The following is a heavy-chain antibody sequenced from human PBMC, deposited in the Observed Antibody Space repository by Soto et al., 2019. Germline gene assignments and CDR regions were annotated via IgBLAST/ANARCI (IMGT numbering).Heavy chain of an antibody. D-gene: IGHD1-1*01. J-gene: IGHJ6*02. CDR3: ARGTAGTTRSYYYSGMDV. V-gene: IGHV1-18*01. Sequence: QVQLVQSGAEVKKPGASVKVSCKASGYTFTSYGITWVRQAPGQGLEWMGWISAYNGNTNYAQKLQGRVTMTTDTSTSTAYRELGSLRSDDTAVYYCARGTAGTTRSYYYSGMDVWGQGTTVTVSS. CDR2: ISAYNGNT. CDR1: GYTFTSYG.